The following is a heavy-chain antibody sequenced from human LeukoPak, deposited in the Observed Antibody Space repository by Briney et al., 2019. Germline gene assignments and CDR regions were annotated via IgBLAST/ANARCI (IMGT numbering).Heavy chain of an antibody. V-gene: IGHV3-23*01. D-gene: IGHD1-7*01. CDR2: IGGTRYST. CDR1: GFTFSNYA. J-gene: IGHJ4*02. Sequence: GGSLRLSCAASGFTFSNYAMMWVRQAPGKGLEWVSIIGGTRYSTYYADSVRGRFTISRDNSKNTLYLQMNSLRAEDTAVYHCAKQGESKTKNFDYWGQGTLVTVSS. CDR3: AKQGESKTKNFDY.